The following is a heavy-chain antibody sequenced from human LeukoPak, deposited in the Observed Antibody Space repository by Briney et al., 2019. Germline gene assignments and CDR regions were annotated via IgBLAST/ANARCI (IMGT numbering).Heavy chain of an antibody. Sequence: GGSLRLSCAASGFTFSSYSMNWVRQAPGKGLEWVSSISSSSTYIYYADSVKGRSTISRDNAKNSLYLQMNSLRAEDTAVYYCARVGRQLSSLGADYWGQGTLVTVSS. J-gene: IGHJ4*02. D-gene: IGHD6-6*01. CDR1: GFTFSSYS. V-gene: IGHV3-21*01. CDR2: ISSSSTYI. CDR3: ARVGRQLSSLGADY.